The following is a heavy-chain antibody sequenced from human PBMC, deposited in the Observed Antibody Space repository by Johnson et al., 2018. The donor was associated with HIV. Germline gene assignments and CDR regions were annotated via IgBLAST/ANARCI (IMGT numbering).Heavy chain of an antibody. Sequence: QVQLVESGGGVVQPGGSLRLSCAASGFTFSSYVMHWVRQAQGEGLEWVACIRYDGSNEYYADSVKGRVTISRDNSKNTRYLQMNSLRAEDTAVYYCATIRVIPSRVNDAFDILGQGTMVTVSS. D-gene: IGHD3-16*02. CDR2: IRYDGSNE. CDR1: GFTFSSYV. V-gene: IGHV3-30*02. CDR3: ATIRVIPSRVNDAFDI. J-gene: IGHJ3*02.